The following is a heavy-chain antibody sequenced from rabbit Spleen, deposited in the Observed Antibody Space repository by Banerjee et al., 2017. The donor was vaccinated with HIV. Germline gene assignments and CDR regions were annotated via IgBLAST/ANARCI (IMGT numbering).Heavy chain of an antibody. J-gene: IGHJ4*01. V-gene: IGHV1S45*01. CDR3: ARDSGVGPYIDGYFNL. CDR2: IYTTNLKT. CDR1: GFSFSDKAV. D-gene: IGHD3-3*01. Sequence: QEQLVESGGGLVQPEGSLQLSCTASGFSFSDKAVMCWVRQAPGKGLEWIACIYTTNLKTYYASWAKGRFTISKTSSTTVTLQMTSLTVADTATYFCARDSGVGPYIDGYFNLWGQGTLVTVS.